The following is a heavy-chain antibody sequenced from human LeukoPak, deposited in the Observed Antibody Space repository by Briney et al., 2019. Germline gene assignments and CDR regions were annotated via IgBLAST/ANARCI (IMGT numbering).Heavy chain of an antibody. CDR1: GGSISSYY. CDR2: IYYSGST. D-gene: IGHD4-17*01. V-gene: IGHV4-59*01. J-gene: IGHJ3*02. Sequence: PAETLSLTCTVSGGSISSYYCSWIRQPPGKGLEWIGYIYYSGSTNYNPSLKSRVTISVDTSKNQFSLKLSSVTAADTAVYYCARGPHDYGDSDAFDIWGQGTMVTVSS. CDR3: ARGPHDYGDSDAFDI.